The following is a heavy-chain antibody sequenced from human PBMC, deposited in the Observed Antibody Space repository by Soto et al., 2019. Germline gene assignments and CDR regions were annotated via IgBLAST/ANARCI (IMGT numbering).Heavy chain of an antibody. J-gene: IGHJ4*02. CDR1: GYTFTSYG. D-gene: IGHD2-8*01. Sequence: QVQLVQSGAEVKKPGASVKVSCKASGYTFTSYGISWVRQAPGQGLEWMGWISAYNGKKKYAQKLQGRVTMTTETSTSTASMELRSLRSDDTAVYYWAGDAAWGMNDYWGQGTLVTVSS. CDR2: ISAYNGKK. CDR3: AGDAAWGMNDY. V-gene: IGHV1-18*01.